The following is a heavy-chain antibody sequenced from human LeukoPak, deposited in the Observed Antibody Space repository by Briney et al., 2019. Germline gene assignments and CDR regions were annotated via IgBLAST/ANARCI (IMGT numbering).Heavy chain of an antibody. D-gene: IGHD3-22*01. J-gene: IGHJ4*02. V-gene: IGHV3-30*04. CDR1: GFTFSSYA. CDR3: ARAYYVSSGYLSGYFDY. CDR2: ISHDGSNK. Sequence: GGSLRLSCAASGFTFSSYAMSWVRQAPGKGLEWVAVISHDGSNKYYADPVKGRFTISRDNSKNTLFLQMNSLRAEDTAVYSCARAYYVSSGYLSGYFDYWGQGTLVTVSS.